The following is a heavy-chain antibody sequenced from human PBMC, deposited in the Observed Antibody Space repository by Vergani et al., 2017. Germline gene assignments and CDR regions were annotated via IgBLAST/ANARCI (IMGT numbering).Heavy chain of an antibody. J-gene: IGHJ6*03. CDR3: ARVFQNYYYYYMDV. Sequence: QVQLQESGPGLVKPSETLSLTCTVSGGSISSYYWSWIRQPPGKGLEWIGYIYYSGSTNYNPSLKSRVTISVDTSKNQFSLKLSSVTAADTAVYYCARVFQNYYYYYMDVWGKGTTVTVSS. V-gene: IGHV4-59*12. CDR2: IYYSGST. D-gene: IGHD3-9*01. CDR1: GGSISSYY.